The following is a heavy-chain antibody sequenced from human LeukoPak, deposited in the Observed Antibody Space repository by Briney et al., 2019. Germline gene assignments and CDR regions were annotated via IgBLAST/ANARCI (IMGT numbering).Heavy chain of an antibody. J-gene: IGHJ4*02. CDR1: GFTFSTYW. CDR2: INGDGSDT. CDR3: VRDSPAVLELFDY. D-gene: IGHD1-7*01. Sequence: QPGGSLRLSCAASGFTFSTYWMHWVRQAPGKGLVWVSRINGDGSDTSYADSVKGRLTISRDNAKNTLYLQMNSLRAEDTAVYYRVRDSPAVLELFDYWGQGTPVTVSS. V-gene: IGHV3-74*01.